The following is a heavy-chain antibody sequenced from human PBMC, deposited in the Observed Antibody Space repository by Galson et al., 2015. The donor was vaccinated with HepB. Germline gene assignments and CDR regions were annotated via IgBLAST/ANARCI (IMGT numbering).Heavy chain of an antibody. V-gene: IGHV3-72*01. CDR1: GFTFSDHY. CDR2: IKRETNSYTN. D-gene: IGHD3-10*01. Sequence: SLRLSCAASGFTFSDHYMEWVRQTPGKGLEWVGRIKRETNSYTNEYATPVQGRITISRDDSKNSLHLQMNSPKTADTAVYYCVRVFSGSLGALDYWGQGTLVTVSS. CDR3: VRVFSGSLGALDY. J-gene: IGHJ4*02.